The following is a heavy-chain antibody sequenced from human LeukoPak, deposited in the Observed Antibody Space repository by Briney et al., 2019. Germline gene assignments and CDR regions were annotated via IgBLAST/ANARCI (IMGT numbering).Heavy chain of an antibody. V-gene: IGHV3-33*01. CDR2: IWYDGSNK. CDR3: ARVGFTKRDGYSYFDY. CDR1: GFTFSSYG. D-gene: IGHD5-24*01. Sequence: PGGSLRLSCAASGFTFSSYGMHWVRQAPGKGLEWVAVIWYDGSNKCYADSVKGRFTISRDNSKNTLYLQMNSLRAEDTAVYYCARVGFTKRDGYSYFDYWGQGTLVTVSS. J-gene: IGHJ4*02.